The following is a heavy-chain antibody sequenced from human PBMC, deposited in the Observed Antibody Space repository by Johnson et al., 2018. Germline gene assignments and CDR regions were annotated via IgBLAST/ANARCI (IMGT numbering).Heavy chain of an antibody. J-gene: IGHJ6*02. CDR2: ISSSSTSSTI. CDR1: GFTFSSYS. CDR3: ASVDTGVYGMDV. D-gene: IGHD7-27*01. V-gene: IGHV3-48*02. Sequence: VQLVESGGGLVQPGGSLRLSCAASGFTFSSYSMNWVRQAPGKGLEWVSYISSSSTSSTIYYADSVKGRFTISSDNAKNSLYLQMNSRRDEDTAVYYCASVDTGVYGMDVWGQGTTVTVSS.